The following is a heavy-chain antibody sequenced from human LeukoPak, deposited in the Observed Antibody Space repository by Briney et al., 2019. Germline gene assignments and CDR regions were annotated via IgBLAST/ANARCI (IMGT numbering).Heavy chain of an antibody. CDR1: GFTFSSYS. V-gene: IGHV3-21*01. Sequence: PGGSLRLSCAASGFTFSSYSMNWVRQAPGKGLEWVSSISSSSSYIYYADSVKGRFTISRDNAKNSLYLQMNSLRAEDTAVYYCARDGYGGHSRIFDYWGQGTLVTVSS. J-gene: IGHJ4*02. CDR2: ISSSSSYI. D-gene: IGHD4-23*01. CDR3: ARDGYGGHSRIFDY.